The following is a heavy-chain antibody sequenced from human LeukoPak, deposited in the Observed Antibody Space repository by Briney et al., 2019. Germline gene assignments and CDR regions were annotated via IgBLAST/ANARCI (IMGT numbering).Heavy chain of an antibody. V-gene: IGHV3-23*01. CDR2: IIGRGTSA. CDR1: GFTFSSSA. J-gene: IGHJ4*02. Sequence: PGGSLRLSCAASGFTFSSSAMNWVRQAPGKGLEWVSSIIGRGTSAYYADSVKGRFTISRDNSKNTLFLQMNRLRAADTAVYYCARDSELVIRWCDYWGQGTLVTVSS. CDR3: ARDSELVIRWCDY. D-gene: IGHD3-9*01.